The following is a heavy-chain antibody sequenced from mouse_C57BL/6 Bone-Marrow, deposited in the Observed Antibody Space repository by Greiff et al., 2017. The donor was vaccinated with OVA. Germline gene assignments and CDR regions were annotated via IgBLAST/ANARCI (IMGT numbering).Heavy chain of an antibody. Sequence: QVQLQQPGAELVKPGASVKVSCKASGYTFTSYWMHWVKQRPGQGLEWIGRIHPSDSDTNYNQQLKDKATLTVEKSSSTAYMQRSSLTSEDSAVYYCVLYGSSYVGYAMDYWGQGTSVTVSS. V-gene: IGHV1-74*01. D-gene: IGHD1-1*01. J-gene: IGHJ4*01. CDR2: IHPSDSDT. CDR1: GYTFTSYW. CDR3: VLYGSSYVGYAMDY.